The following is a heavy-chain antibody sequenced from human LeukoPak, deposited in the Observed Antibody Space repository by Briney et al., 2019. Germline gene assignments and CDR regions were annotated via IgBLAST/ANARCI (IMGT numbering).Heavy chain of an antibody. CDR3: ARSCSGGSCYIDWFDP. V-gene: IGHV6-1*01. J-gene: IGHJ5*02. CDR1: GDIFSSNSAA. D-gene: IGHD2-15*01. CDR2: TYYRSKWYN. Sequence: SQTLSLTCAISGDIFSSNSAAWNWLRQSPSRGLEWLGRTYYRSKWYNDYAVSVKSLITINPDTSKNQFSVQLNSVTAEDAAVYYCARSCSGGSCYIDWFDPWGQGTLVTVSS.